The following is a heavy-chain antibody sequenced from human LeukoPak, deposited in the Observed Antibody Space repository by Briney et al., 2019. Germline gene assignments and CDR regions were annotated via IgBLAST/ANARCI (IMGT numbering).Heavy chain of an antibody. Sequence: PGGSLRLSCAASGFTFSSYGMHWVRQAPGKGLEWVAVISYDGSNKYYADSVKGRFTISRDNSKNTLYLQMNSLGAEDTAVYYCAKDRHRIPYSSGWYRTGYFDYWGQGTLVTVSS. CDR2: ISYDGSNK. CDR1: GFTFSSYG. CDR3: AKDRHRIPYSSGWYRTGYFDY. D-gene: IGHD6-19*01. J-gene: IGHJ4*02. V-gene: IGHV3-30*18.